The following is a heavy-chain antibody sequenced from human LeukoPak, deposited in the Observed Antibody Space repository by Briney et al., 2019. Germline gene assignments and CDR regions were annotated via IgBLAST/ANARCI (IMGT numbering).Heavy chain of an antibody. D-gene: IGHD2-2*01. V-gene: IGHV3-23*01. CDR1: GFTFSNFA. Sequence: GGSLRLSCAASGFTFSNFAMRWVRRAPGKGLEWVSSISGNGVGTYYADSVKGRFTISRDNSKNSVNLQMNSLRVEDTAVYYCAKRGSTTYHFDSWGQGTLVTVSS. CDR2: ISGNGVGT. J-gene: IGHJ4*02. CDR3: AKRGSTTYHFDS.